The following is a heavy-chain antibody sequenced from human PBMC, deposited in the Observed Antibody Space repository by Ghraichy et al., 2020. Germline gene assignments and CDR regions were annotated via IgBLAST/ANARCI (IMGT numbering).Heavy chain of an antibody. V-gene: IGHV1-18*01. Sequence: ASVKVSCKASGYTFSNYGVNWVRQAPGQGLEGMAWINPYNGNTNYPQKLQGRVTMTTDTSTSTAYMELRSLRADDTAVYYCARATDSSGYYQYYFDYWGQGTLVTVSS. J-gene: IGHJ4*02. CDR3: ARATDSSGYYQYYFDY. D-gene: IGHD3-22*01. CDR1: GYTFSNYG. CDR2: INPYNGNT.